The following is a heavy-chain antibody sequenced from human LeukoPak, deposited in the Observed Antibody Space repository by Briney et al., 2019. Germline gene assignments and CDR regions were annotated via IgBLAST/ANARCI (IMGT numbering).Heavy chain of an antibody. V-gene: IGHV3-7*01. CDR2: IKQDGSEK. D-gene: IGHD5-12*01. CDR3: ARDSLLRYYFDY. Sequence: GGSLRLSCAASGFTFSSYWMSWVRQAPGEGPEWVANIKQDGSEKYYVDSVKGRFTISRDNANNSLYLQMNNVRAEGTAVYYCARDSLLRYYFDYWGQGTLVTVSS. J-gene: IGHJ4*02. CDR1: GFTFSSYW.